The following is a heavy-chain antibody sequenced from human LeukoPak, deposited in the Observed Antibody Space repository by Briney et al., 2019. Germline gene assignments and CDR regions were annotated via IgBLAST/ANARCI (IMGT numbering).Heavy chain of an antibody. V-gene: IGHV3-7*01. J-gene: IGHJ4*02. CDR2: INLSGSAQ. CDR3: AAWGLHNY. CDR1: GFAFSAYW. Sequence: PGGSLTLSCSDSGFAFSAYWMNWVRQAPGKGPEWVANINLSGSAQYYVDSVKGRCTISRDNAKSSLYLQMNSLRVEDTAVYYCAAWGLHNYWGQGTLVTVSS. D-gene: IGHD7-27*01.